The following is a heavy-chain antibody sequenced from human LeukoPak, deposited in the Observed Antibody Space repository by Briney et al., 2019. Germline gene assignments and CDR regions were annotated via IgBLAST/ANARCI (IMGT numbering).Heavy chain of an antibody. CDR1: GYTLTELS. J-gene: IGHJ4*02. D-gene: IGHD3-22*01. Sequence: GASVKVSCKVSGYTLTELSMHWVRQAPGKGLEWMGGFDPEDGETIYAQKFQGRVTVTEDTSTDTAYMELSSLRSEDTAVYYCASGPSPGPYYYDRSGSRYWGQGPLVTVSS. CDR2: FDPEDGET. V-gene: IGHV1-24*01. CDR3: ASGPSPGPYYYDRSGSRY.